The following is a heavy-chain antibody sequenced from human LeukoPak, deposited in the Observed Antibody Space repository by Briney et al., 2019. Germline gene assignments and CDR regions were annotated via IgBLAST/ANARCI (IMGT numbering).Heavy chain of an antibody. D-gene: IGHD3-10*01. CDR1: GFTFSDYW. V-gene: IGHV3-74*01. CDR3: ARDRGPRTGFMVRGAYDY. J-gene: IGHJ4*02. Sequence: GGSLRLSCAASGFTFSDYWIHWVRQAPGKGLVWVSRINTDGSITNYADSVKGRFSISRDNAKNTLYLQMSSLRAEDAAVYYCARDRGPRTGFMVRGAYDYWGQGTLVTVSS. CDR2: INTDGSIT.